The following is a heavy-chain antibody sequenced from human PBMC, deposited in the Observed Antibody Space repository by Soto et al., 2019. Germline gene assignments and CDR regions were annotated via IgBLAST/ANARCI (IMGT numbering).Heavy chain of an antibody. D-gene: IGHD3-10*01. J-gene: IGHJ4*02. CDR3: TSGYYYGSGIVFFAY. Sequence: GGSLRLSCAASGFTFSGSAMHWVRQASGKGLEWVGRIRSKANSYATAYAASVKGRFTISRDDSKNTAYLQMNSLKTEDTAVYYCTSGYYYGSGIVFFAYWGQGTLVTVSS. V-gene: IGHV3-73*01. CDR2: IRSKANSYAT. CDR1: GFTFSGSA.